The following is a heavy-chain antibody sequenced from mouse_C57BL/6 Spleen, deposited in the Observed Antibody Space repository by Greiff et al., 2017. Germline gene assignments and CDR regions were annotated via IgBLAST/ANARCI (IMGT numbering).Heavy chain of an antibody. CDR1: GFSLTSYG. CDR2: IWSGGST. D-gene: IGHD1-1*01. CDR3: ARTLYGSSYVAMDY. Sequence: QVQLKESGPGLVQPSQSLSITCTVSGFSLTSYGVHWVRQSPGKGLEWLGVIWSGGSTDYNAAFISRLSISKDNSKSQVFFKMNSLQADDTAIYYCARTLYGSSYVAMDYWGQGTSVTVSS. J-gene: IGHJ4*01. V-gene: IGHV2-2*01.